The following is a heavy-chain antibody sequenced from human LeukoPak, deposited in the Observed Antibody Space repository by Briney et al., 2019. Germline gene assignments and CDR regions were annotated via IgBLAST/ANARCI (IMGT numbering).Heavy chain of an antibody. Sequence: GRSLRLSCAASGFTFSSYGMHWVRQAPGKALEWVAVISYDGSNKYYADSVKGRFTISRDNSKNTLYLQMNSLRAEDTAVYYCATPTAMVSGGFDYWGQGTLVTVSS. D-gene: IGHD5-18*01. CDR2: ISYDGSNK. V-gene: IGHV3-30*03. CDR3: ATPTAMVSGGFDY. J-gene: IGHJ4*02. CDR1: GFTFSSYG.